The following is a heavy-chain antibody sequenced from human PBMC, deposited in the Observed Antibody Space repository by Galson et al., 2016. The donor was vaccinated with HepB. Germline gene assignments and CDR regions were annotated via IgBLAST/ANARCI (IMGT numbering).Heavy chain of an antibody. CDR1: GFTFSSYT. V-gene: IGHV3-48*01. CDR3: ARISVQYSYHYWGFDY. J-gene: IGHJ4*02. D-gene: IGHD5-18*01. CDR2: ISSNGATI. Sequence: SLRLSCAASGFTFSSYTTNWVRQAPGKGLEWVSYISSNGATIYYADSVKGRFTLTRDNSKTTLYLQMNSLRVEDTAVYYCARISVQYSYHYWGFDYWGQGTLVTVSS.